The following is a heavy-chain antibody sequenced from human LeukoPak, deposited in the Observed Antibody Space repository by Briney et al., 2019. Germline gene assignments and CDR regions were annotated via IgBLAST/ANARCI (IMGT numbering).Heavy chain of an antibody. CDR2: IKQDGSEK. V-gene: IGHV3-7*01. D-gene: IGHD2/OR15-2a*01. J-gene: IGHJ4*02. CDR3: VRGGGRALSLYYFDY. Sequence: GGSLRLSCAASGFTFSSFWMSWVRQAPGKGLEWVANIKQDGSEKYYVDSVKGRFTISRDNAKNSLFLQMDSLRVEDTAVYYCVRGGGRALSLYYFDYWGQGTLVTVSS. CDR1: GFTFSSFW.